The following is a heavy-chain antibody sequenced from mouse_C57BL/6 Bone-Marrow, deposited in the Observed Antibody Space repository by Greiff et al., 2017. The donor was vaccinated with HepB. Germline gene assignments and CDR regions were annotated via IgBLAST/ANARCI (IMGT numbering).Heavy chain of an antibody. Sequence: EVMLVESGGGLVQSGRSLRLSCATSGFTFSDFYMEWVRQAPGKGLEWIAASRNKANDYTTEYSASVKGRFIVSRDTSQSILYLQMNALRAEDTAIYYCARDAPYYYYGSSYAMDYWGQGTSVTVSS. CDR2: SRNKANDYTT. CDR3: ARDAPYYYYGSSYAMDY. J-gene: IGHJ4*01. D-gene: IGHD1-1*01. V-gene: IGHV7-1*01. CDR1: GFTFSDFY.